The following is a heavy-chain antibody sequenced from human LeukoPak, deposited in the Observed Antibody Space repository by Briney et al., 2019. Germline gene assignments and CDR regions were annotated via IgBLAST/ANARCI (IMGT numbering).Heavy chain of an antibody. CDR3: TRDGHPSKHVAGTLYYYYGMDV. V-gene: IGHV3-49*04. J-gene: IGHJ6*04. Sequence: PGRSLRLSCTASGFTFGDYAMSWVRQAPGKGLEWVGFIRSKAYDGTTEYAASVKGRFTISRDDSKSIAYLQMNSLKTEDTAVYYCTRDGHPSKHVAGTLYYYYGMDVWGKGTTVTVSS. CDR1: GFTFGDYA. D-gene: IGHD6-19*01. CDR2: IRSKAYDGTT.